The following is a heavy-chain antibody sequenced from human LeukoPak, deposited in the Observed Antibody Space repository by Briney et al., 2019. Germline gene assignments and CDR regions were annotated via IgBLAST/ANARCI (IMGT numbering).Heavy chain of an antibody. CDR3: ARRMVAARFDP. CDR2: IYYSGST. Sequence: SETLSLTCPVSGYSVSSSSYYWGWIRQPPGKGLEWIGSIYYSGSTYYNPSLKSRVTISVDTSKNQFSLKLSSVTAADTAVYYCARRMVAARFDPWGQGTLVTVSS. V-gene: IGHV4-39*07. D-gene: IGHD2-15*01. CDR1: GYSVSSSSYY. J-gene: IGHJ5*02.